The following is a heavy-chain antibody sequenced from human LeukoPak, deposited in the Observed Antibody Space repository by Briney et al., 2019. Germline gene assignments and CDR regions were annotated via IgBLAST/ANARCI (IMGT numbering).Heavy chain of an antibody. CDR2: IDWDDDK. Sequence: SGPTLVNPTQTLTLTCTFSGFSLSTSGMCVSWIRQPPGKALEWLARIDWDDDKYYSTSLQTRLTISRDTSKNQVVLTMTNMDPVDTATYYCARNYGSGTYGDYWGQGTLVTVSS. CDR3: ARNYGSGTYGDY. J-gene: IGHJ4*02. V-gene: IGHV2-70*11. CDR1: GFSLSTSGMC. D-gene: IGHD3-10*01.